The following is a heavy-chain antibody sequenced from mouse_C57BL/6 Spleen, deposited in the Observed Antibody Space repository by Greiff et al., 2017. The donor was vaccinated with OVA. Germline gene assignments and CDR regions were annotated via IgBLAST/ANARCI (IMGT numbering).Heavy chain of an antibody. Sequence: QVQLQQSGAELVKPGASVKMSCKASGYTFTSYWITRVKQRPGQGLEWIGDIYPGSGSTNYNEKFKSKATLTVDTSSSTAYMQLSSLTSEDSAVYYCARRFYGIPYYFDYWGQGTTLTVSS. D-gene: IGHD1-1*01. CDR1: GYTFTSYW. CDR2: IYPGSGST. CDR3: ARRFYGIPYYFDY. J-gene: IGHJ2*01. V-gene: IGHV1-55*01.